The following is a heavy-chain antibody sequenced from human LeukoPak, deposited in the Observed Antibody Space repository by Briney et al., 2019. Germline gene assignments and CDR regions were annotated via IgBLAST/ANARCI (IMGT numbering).Heavy chain of an antibody. J-gene: IGHJ4*02. Sequence: GGSLRLSCAASGFTFSNYWMIWVRQAPGKGLEWVANIQQDGGQKRYADSVRGRFTVSRDNAQTSLYLHMNSLRAEDTAVYYCARGDHSGSYLDWGQGTLVTVSS. CDR3: ARGDHSGSYLD. CDR1: GFTFSNYW. D-gene: IGHD1-26*01. V-gene: IGHV3-7*05. CDR2: IQQDGGQK.